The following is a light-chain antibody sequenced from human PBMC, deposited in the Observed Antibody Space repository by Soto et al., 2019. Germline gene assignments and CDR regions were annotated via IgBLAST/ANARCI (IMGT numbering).Light chain of an antibody. Sequence: QSVLTQPASVSGSPGQSITISCTGTSSDVGGYNYVSWYQQHPGKAPKLMIYEVSNRPSGVSNRFSGSKSGNTASLTISGLHTEDEADYYCCSYAGRYTYVFGTGTKVTVL. CDR2: EVS. CDR3: CSYAGRYTYV. CDR1: SSDVGGYNY. J-gene: IGLJ1*01. V-gene: IGLV2-14*01.